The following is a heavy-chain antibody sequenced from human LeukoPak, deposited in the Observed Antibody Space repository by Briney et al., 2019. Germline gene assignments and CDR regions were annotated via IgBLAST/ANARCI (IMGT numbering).Heavy chain of an antibody. V-gene: IGHV3-64D*09. CDR2: ISSNGGST. Sequence: PGGSLRLSCSASGLTLSSYAMQWVRQAPGKGLEYVSAISSNGGSTYYADSLKDRFTISRDNSKNALYLQMSGLRPEDTALYYCVKSIAVAGNVDYWGQGTLVTVSS. J-gene: IGHJ4*02. CDR1: GLTLSSYA. CDR3: VKSIAVAGNVDY. D-gene: IGHD6-19*01.